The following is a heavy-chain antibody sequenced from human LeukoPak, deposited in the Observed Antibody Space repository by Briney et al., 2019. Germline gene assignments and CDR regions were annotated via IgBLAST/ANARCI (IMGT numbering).Heavy chain of an antibody. CDR2: LSNTGNI. CDR1: GLTFSSYG. CDR3: AMRGDSPMIGDH. D-gene: IGHD3-10*02. V-gene: IGHV3-48*01. J-gene: IGHJ4*02. Sequence: GGSLRLSCAASGLTFSSYGMNWVRQAPGKGLEWLSYLSNTGNIHYAQSVKGRFTISRDNAKSSLYLQMDGLRAEDTAVYYCAMRGDSPMIGDHWGQGILVTVAS.